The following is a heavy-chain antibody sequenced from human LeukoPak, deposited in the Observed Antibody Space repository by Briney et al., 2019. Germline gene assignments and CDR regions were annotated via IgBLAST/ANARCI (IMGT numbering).Heavy chain of an antibody. V-gene: IGHV3-7*01. CDR2: INLDGSQK. Sequence: GGSLRLSCAASGFTVFNYWMSWVRQAPGKGPEWVANINLDGSQKYYVGSLKGRFTISRDNAKNSLYLQMDSLRVEDTAVYYCARDVDYANPRHDYWGQGTLVTVSS. CDR1: GFTVFNYW. CDR3: ARDVDYANPRHDY. J-gene: IGHJ4*02. D-gene: IGHD4/OR15-4a*01.